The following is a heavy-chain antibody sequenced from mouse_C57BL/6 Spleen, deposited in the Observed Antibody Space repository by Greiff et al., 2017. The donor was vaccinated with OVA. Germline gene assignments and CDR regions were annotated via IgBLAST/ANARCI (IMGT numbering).Heavy chain of an antibody. CDR1: GYTFTSYW. J-gene: IGHJ2*01. Sequence: QVQLQQPGAELVMPGASVKLSCKASGYTFTSYWMHWVKQRPGQGLEWIGEIDPSDSYTNYNQKFKGKSTLTVDKSSSTAYMQLSSLTSEDSAVYYCARGFITTGPYYFDYWGQGTTLTVSS. CDR3: ARGFITTGPYYFDY. V-gene: IGHV1-69*01. D-gene: IGHD1-1*01. CDR2: IDPSDSYT.